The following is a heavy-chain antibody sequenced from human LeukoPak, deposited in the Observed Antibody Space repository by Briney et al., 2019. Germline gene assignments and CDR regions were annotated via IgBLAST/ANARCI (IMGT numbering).Heavy chain of an antibody. V-gene: IGHV3-7*01. D-gene: IGHD2-15*01. CDR1: GFTFSGYW. Sequence: GGSLRLSGAGSGFTFSGYWMSWLRQAPGKGREWVANIKKDGGENDYLDSVRGRFTISRDNAKNSLYLQMDSLRAEDTAVYYCSRDLSGPSLYWGQGTLVTVSS. CDR2: IKKDGGEN. J-gene: IGHJ4*02. CDR3: SRDLSGPSLY.